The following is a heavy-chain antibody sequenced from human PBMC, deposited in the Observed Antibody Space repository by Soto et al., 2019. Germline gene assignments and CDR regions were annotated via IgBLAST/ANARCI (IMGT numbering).Heavy chain of an antibody. J-gene: IGHJ6*02. CDR2: IYSGGST. D-gene: IGHD3-22*01. CDR1: GFTVSSNY. V-gene: IGHV3-53*01. Sequence: QPGGSLRLSCAASGFTVSSNYMSWVRQAPGKGLEWVSVIYSGGSTYYADSVKGRFTISRDNSKNTLYLQMNSLRAEDTAVYYCARDMIPKKYYYYGMDVWGQGTTVTVSS. CDR3: ARDMIPKKYYYYGMDV.